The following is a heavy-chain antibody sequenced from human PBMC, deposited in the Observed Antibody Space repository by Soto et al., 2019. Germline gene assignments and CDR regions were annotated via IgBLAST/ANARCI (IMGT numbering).Heavy chain of an antibody. CDR2: IYYSGST. CDR1: GGSISSGDYY. J-gene: IGHJ6*02. V-gene: IGHV4-30-4*01. CDR3: ARDLGPYYYGMDV. Sequence: SETLSLTCNVSGGSISSGDYYWSWIRQPPGKGLEWIGYIYYSGSTYYNPSLKSRVTISVDTSKNQFSLKLSSVTAADTAVYYCARDLGPYYYGMDVWGQGTTVTVSS.